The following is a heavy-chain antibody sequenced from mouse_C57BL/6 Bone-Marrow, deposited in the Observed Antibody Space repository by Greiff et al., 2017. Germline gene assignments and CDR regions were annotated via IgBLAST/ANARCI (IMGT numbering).Heavy chain of an antibody. V-gene: IGHV1-81*01. Sequence: QVQLKQSGAELARPGASVKLSCKASGYTFTSYGISWVKQRTGQGLEWIGEIYPRSGNTYYNEKFKGKATLTADKSSSTAYMELRSLTSEDSAVYFFARGAYSFFCAMDYWGQGTSVTVSS. J-gene: IGHJ4*01. D-gene: IGHD2-12*01. CDR2: IYPRSGNT. CDR1: GYTFTSYG. CDR3: ARGAYSFFCAMDY.